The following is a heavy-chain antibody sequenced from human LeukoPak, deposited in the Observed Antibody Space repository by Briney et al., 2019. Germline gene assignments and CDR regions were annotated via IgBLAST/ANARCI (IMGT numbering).Heavy chain of an antibody. CDR2: VSAGHHA. Sequence: GGSLRLSCTASGFTLGGHDTHWVRQTTGDGLEWVAAVSAGHHAFYAGSVKGRFTVSREDAKNSLYLQMNSLRAGDTAVYYCVREARGYHYTYFDYWGQGSLVTVSS. V-gene: IGHV3-13*01. D-gene: IGHD3-22*01. CDR3: VREARGYHYTYFDY. CDR1: GFTLGGHD. J-gene: IGHJ4*02.